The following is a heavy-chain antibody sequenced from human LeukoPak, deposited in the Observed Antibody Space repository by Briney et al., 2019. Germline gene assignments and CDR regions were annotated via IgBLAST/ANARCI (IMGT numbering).Heavy chain of an antibody. J-gene: IGHJ4*02. Sequence: PGGSLRLLCAASGFTLSSNYMSWVRQAPGKGLEGASDIYSGGSTYYADPVKGRFTLSRDKSKNTLYLQMNSLKAEDTAGYLCSRGNTYYYDSSGYYYTFPIDYWGQGTLVTVSS. CDR3: SRGNTYYYDSSGYYYTFPIDY. CDR1: GFTLSSNY. CDR2: IYSGGST. V-gene: IGHV3-66*02. D-gene: IGHD3-22*01.